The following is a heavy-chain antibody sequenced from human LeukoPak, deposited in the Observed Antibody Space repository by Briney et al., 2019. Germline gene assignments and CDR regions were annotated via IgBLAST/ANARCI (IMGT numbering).Heavy chain of an antibody. CDR3: TTGKIGSGSLEY. CDR2: IRSRSDGGTT. V-gene: IGHV3-15*01. J-gene: IGHJ4*02. D-gene: IGHD3-10*01. Sequence: GGSLRLSCVGSGFTFTYAWMTWVRQAPGKGLEWVGHIRSRSDGGTTDYGASVKGRFTISRDDSKNTVSLQMDSLTTNDTALYYCTTGKIGSGSLEYWGLGTQVVVSS. CDR1: GFTFTYAW.